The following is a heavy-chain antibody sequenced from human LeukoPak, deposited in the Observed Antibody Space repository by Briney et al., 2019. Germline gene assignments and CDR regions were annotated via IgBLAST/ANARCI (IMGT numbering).Heavy chain of an antibody. J-gene: IGHJ4*02. CDR2: ISYDGSNK. Sequence: QPGGSLRLSCAASGFTFTDFYMSWIRQAPGKGLEWVAVISYDGSNKYYADSVKGRFTISRDNSKNTLYLQMNSLRAEDTAVYYCAKFGYDQHFDYWGQGTLVTVSS. CDR1: GFTFTDFY. D-gene: IGHD5-12*01. CDR3: AKFGYDQHFDY. V-gene: IGHV3-30*18.